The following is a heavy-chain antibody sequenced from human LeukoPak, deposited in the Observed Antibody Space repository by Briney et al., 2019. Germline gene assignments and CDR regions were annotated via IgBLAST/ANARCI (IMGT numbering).Heavy chain of an antibody. D-gene: IGHD1-26*01. CDR3: ARAIVGATNFDY. Sequence: SETLSLTCTVSGGSISGSSYYWGWSRQPPGEGLEWIGSISSSGSTYYNPSLKSRVTISVDTSKNQFSLKLSSVTAADTAVYYCARAIVGATNFDYWGQGTLVTVSS. CDR2: ISSSGST. V-gene: IGHV4-39*07. J-gene: IGHJ4*02. CDR1: GGSISGSSYY.